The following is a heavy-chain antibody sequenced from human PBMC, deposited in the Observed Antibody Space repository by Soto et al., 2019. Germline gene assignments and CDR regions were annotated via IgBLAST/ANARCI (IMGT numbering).Heavy chain of an antibody. Sequence: QVQLVQSGAEVKKPGSSVKVSCEAPGGTFDHAAITWVRQAPGQGLEWMGGINPMFNSTHYAQKFQGRLTSTRDAAPSPPLMGLRRLTADDTVVYYCAGQIFAADSWGQGTLLIVSS. CDR3: AGQIFAADS. CDR1: GGTFDHAA. J-gene: IGHJ4*02. CDR2: INPMFNST. V-gene: IGHV1-69*01. D-gene: IGHD3-9*01.